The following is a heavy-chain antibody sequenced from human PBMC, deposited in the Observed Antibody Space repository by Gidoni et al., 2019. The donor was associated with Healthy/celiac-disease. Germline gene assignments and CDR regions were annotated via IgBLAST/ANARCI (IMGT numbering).Heavy chain of an antibody. Sequence: QVQLQESGPGLVKPSQTLSLTCTVSGGSISSGGYYWSWIRQHPGKGLEWIGYIYYSGSTYYNPSLKSRVTISVDTSKNQFSLKLSSVTAADTAVYYCARDVRFYGSGSSEGFDYWGQGTLVTVSS. D-gene: IGHD3-10*01. V-gene: IGHV4-31*03. CDR3: ARDVRFYGSGSSEGFDY. J-gene: IGHJ4*02. CDR2: IYYSGST. CDR1: GGSISSGGYY.